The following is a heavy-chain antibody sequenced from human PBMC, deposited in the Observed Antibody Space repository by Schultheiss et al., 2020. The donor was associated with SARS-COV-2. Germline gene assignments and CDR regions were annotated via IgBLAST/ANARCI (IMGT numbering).Heavy chain of an antibody. Sequence: ASVKVSCKASGYTFTSYDINWVRQATGQGLEWMGWINPNSGNTGYAQKFQGRVTMTTDASTSTAYMELRSLRSDDTAVYFCARVETVATFFDYWGQGTPVTVSS. J-gene: IGHJ4*02. V-gene: IGHV1-8*01. CDR2: INPNSGNT. D-gene: IGHD4-23*01. CDR1: GYTFTSYD. CDR3: ARVETVATFFDY.